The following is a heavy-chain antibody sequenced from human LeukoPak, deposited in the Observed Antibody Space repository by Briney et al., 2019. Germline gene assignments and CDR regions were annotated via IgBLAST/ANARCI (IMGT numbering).Heavy chain of an antibody. CDR2: INPNSGGT. D-gene: IGHD7-27*01. CDR3: ARDPGANYFDY. CDR1: GYTFTGYY. V-gene: IGHV1-2*02. J-gene: IGHJ4*02. Sequence: ASEKVSCKASGYTFTGYYIHWVRQAPGQGLEWMGWINPNSGGTNYAQKFQGSVTMTRDTSSSTAYMELSRLRSDDTAVYYCARDPGANYFDYWGQGTLVTVSS.